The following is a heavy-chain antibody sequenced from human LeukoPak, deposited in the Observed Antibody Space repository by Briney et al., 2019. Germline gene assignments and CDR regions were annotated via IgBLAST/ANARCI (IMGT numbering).Heavy chain of an antibody. CDR1: GYTFIDYY. J-gene: IGHJ6*02. CDR2: INSNSGGT. Sequence: ASVKVSCKASGYTFIDYYIQWVRQAPGPGLEWMGWINSNSGGTNYAPKFQGRVTMTRDTSSGTVFMELNSLTLDDTAVYYCARDFYGLDIWGQGTTVTVSS. CDR3: ARDFYGLDI. V-gene: IGHV1-2*02.